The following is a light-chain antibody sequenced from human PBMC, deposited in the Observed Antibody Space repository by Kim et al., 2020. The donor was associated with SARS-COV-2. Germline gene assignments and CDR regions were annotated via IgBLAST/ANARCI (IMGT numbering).Light chain of an antibody. V-gene: IGLV3-1*01. CDR1: KLGDKY. J-gene: IGLJ3*02. Sequence: SVSPGQTASITCSGDKLGDKYTCWYQQRPGQSPILVIYQDTKRPSGIPERFSGSNAGNTATLTISGTQAIDEADYYCQAWDSRVFGGGTQLTVL. CDR3: QAWDSRV. CDR2: QDT.